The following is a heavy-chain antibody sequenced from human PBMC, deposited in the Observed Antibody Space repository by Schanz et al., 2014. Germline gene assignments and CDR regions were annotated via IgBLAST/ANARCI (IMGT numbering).Heavy chain of an antibody. Sequence: QVQLVQSGAEVKKPGSSVKVSCKASRSTFSSYTISWVRQARGQGLEWVGRFIPILDVGNYAQQFQGRVTFTADKYTSTSSMELSSLSSDDTAVYYCARDASQGYSYGRNIGAYYYGMDVWGQGTTVTVS. D-gene: IGHD5-18*01. V-gene: IGHV1-69*08. CDR2: FIPILDVG. J-gene: IGHJ6*02. CDR1: RSTFSSYT. CDR3: ARDASQGYSYGRNIGAYYYGMDV.